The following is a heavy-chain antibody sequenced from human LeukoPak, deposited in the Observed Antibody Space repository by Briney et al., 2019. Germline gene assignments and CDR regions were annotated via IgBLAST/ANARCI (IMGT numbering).Heavy chain of an antibody. D-gene: IGHD4-17*01. CDR2: IIPIFGTA. CDR1: GGTFSSYA. CDR3: ARTGDYAFGDFDY. J-gene: IGHJ4*02. Sequence: GASVKVSCKASGGTFSSYAISWVRQAPGQGLEWMGGIIPIFGTANYAQKFQGRVTITADESTSTAYMELSSLRSEDTAVYYCARTGDYAFGDFDYWGQGTLVTVSS. V-gene: IGHV1-69*13.